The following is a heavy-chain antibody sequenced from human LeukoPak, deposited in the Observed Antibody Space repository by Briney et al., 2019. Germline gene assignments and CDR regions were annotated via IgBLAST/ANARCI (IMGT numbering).Heavy chain of an antibody. V-gene: IGHV4-59*08. Sequence: PSETLSLTCTVSGGSISSYYWSWIRQPPGKGLEWIGYIYYSGSTNYNTSLKSRVTISVDTSKNQFSLKLSSVTAADTAVYYCARPLYYYDSTGFGAFDIWGQGTMVTVSS. CDR3: ARPLYYYDSTGFGAFDI. D-gene: IGHD3-22*01. CDR1: GGSISSYY. CDR2: IYYSGST. J-gene: IGHJ3*02.